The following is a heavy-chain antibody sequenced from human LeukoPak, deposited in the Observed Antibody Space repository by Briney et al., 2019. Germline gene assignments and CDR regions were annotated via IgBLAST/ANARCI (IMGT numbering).Heavy chain of an antibody. J-gene: IGHJ4*02. CDR3: AKSTGPYYDFWSGFLN. V-gene: IGHV3-23*01. D-gene: IGHD3-3*01. Sequence: PGGSLRLSCAASGFTFINYCMNWVRQAPGKGLEWVSGISGGGTGTYYADSVKARFTISRDNSRNILYLQTNSLRAEDTAIYCCAKSTGPYYDFWSGFLNWGQGTLVTVSS. CDR1: GFTFINYC. CDR2: ISGGGTGT.